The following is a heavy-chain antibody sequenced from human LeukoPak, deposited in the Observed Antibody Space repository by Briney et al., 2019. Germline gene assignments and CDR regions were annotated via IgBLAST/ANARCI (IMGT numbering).Heavy chain of an antibody. J-gene: IGHJ3*02. V-gene: IGHV3-48*02. CDR3: ARDRDYCSSTSCYSDAFDI. CDR1: GFTFSSYS. Sequence: GGSLRLSCAASGFTFSSYSMSWVRQAPGKGLEWVSYISSSGSTTYYADSVKGRFTISRDNAKNSLYLQMNSLRDEDTAVYYRARDRDYCSSTSCYSDAFDIWGERTMVTVSS. CDR2: ISSSGSTT. D-gene: IGHD2-2*01.